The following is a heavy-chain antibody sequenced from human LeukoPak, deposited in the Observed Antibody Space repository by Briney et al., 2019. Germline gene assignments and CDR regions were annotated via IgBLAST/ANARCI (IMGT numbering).Heavy chain of an antibody. CDR2: IYYSGST. CDR1: GGSISSSSYY. CDR3: ARVAPTVTKNRYFDY. J-gene: IGHJ4*02. V-gene: IGHV4-39*07. D-gene: IGHD4-11*01. Sequence: SETLSLTCTVSGGSISSSSYYWGWIRQPPGTGLEWIGSIYYSGSTYYNPSLKSRVTISVDTSKNHFSLKLSSVTAADTAVYYCARVAPTVTKNRYFDYWGQGTLVTVSS.